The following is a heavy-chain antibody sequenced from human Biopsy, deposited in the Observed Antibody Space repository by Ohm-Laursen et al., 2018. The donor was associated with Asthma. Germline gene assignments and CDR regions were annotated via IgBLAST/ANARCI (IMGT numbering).Heavy chain of an antibody. J-gene: IGHJ5*02. CDR3: ARVQKSPGDRWFDP. CDR1: AYTFIGYH. V-gene: IGHV1-2*06. CDR2: INPNGGAT. Sequence: GASVKVSCQASAYTFIGYHLHWARQAPGEGLEWMGRINPNGGATVYAQKFQGRVTMTRDTSISTAYKELSRLTSDDTAVYYRARVQKSPGDRWFDPWGQGPLVTVSS. D-gene: IGHD7-27*01.